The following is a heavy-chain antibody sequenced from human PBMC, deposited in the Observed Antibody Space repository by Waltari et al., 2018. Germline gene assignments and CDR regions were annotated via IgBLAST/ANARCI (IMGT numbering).Heavy chain of an antibody. J-gene: IGHJ5*02. D-gene: IGHD4-17*01. V-gene: IGHV3-23*04. CDR1: GFTFDNYD. CDR2: INGSGKNT. CDR3: TKEEGTTLDP. Sequence: EVQLVESGGALVKPGGSLRLSCVASGFTFDNYDMSWVRQAPGEGLEWGAAINGSGKNTVYADSVKGRFTISRDNSKNTLYMQMKGLRVDDTAVYYCTKEEGTTLDPWGQGTLVTVSS.